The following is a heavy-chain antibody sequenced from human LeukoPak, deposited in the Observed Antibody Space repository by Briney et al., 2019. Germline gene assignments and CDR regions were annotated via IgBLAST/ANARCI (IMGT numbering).Heavy chain of an antibody. CDR1: GFTFSNYW. D-gene: IGHD3-9*01. J-gene: IGHJ4*02. V-gene: IGHV3-43*01. Sequence: GGSLRLSCAASGFTFSNYWMHWVRQPPGKGLEWVSLINWDGDITEYADSVKGRFTISRDNSKNSLFLQMNSLRTEDTALYYCAKGNILTGPPDSWGQGTLVTVSS. CDR3: AKGNILTGPPDS. CDR2: INWDGDIT.